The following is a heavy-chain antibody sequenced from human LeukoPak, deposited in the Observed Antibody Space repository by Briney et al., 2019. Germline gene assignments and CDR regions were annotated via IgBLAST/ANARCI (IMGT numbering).Heavy chain of an antibody. CDR2: FDPIDSYT. CDR3: ARGARYDILTGYYRSFDY. V-gene: IGHV5-10-1*01. D-gene: IGHD3-9*01. J-gene: IGHJ4*02. CDR1: GYRFTSYW. Sequence: GESLNISCKGLGYRFTSYWITWVRQLHGRGREWMGRFDPIDSYTNYNPSFQGHLTTSADKSISTAYLQWSSLKASDTAMYYCARGARYDILTGYYRSFDYWGQGTLVTVSS.